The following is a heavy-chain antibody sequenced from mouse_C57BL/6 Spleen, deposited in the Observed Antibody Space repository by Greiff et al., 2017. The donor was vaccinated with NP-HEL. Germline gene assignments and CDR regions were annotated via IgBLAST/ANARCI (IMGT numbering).Heavy chain of an antibody. Sequence: AQLKDSGAGLVRPGASVKLSCTASGFNIKDYYMHWVKQRPEQGLEWIGRIDPEDGDTEYAPKFQGKATMTADTSSNTAYRQLSSLTSEDTAVYYCTPHGGWFAYWGQGTLVTVSA. V-gene: IGHV14-1*01. CDR2: IDPEDGDT. CDR1: GFNIKDYY. J-gene: IGHJ3*01. CDR3: TPHGGWFAY.